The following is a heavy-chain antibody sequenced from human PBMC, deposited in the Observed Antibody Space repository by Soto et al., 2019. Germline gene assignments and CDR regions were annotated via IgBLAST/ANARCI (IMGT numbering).Heavy chain of an antibody. J-gene: IGHJ6*02. Sequence: PSETLSLTCAVSGYSISSGYYWGWIRQPPGKGLEWIGSIYHSGSTYYNPSLKSRVTISVDTSKNQFSLKLSSVTAADTAVYYCARDDLSGWYNYYYYYGMDVWGQGTTVTVSS. CDR3: ARDDLSGWYNYYYYYGMDV. D-gene: IGHD6-19*01. CDR1: GYSISSGYY. CDR2: IYHSGST. V-gene: IGHV4-38-2*02.